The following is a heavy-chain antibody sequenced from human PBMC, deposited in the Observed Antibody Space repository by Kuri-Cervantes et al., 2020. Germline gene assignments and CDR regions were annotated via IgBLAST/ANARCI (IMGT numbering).Heavy chain of an antibody. V-gene: IGHV3-30-3*01. CDR3: ARDRYQLLLTPKGAWFDP. D-gene: IGHD2-2*01. CDR2: ISYDGSNK. Sequence: GESLKISCAASGFTFSSYAMHWVRQAPGKGLEWVAVISYDGSNKYYADSVKGRFNIPRDNAKNSLYLQMNSLSAEDTAVYYCARDRYQLLLTPKGAWFDPWGQGTLVTVSS. CDR1: GFTFSSYA. J-gene: IGHJ5*02.